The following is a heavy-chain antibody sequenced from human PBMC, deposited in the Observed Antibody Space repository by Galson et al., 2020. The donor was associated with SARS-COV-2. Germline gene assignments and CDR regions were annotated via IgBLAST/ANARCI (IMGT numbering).Heavy chain of an antibody. Sequence: GGSLRLSCAVSGFTFSSYCMNWVRQAPGKGLEWVSSINSSSSNIYYADSVKGRFTISRDNAKNSLYLQMNSLRAEDTAVYYCARGGGYDVDDWGQGTTVTVSS. V-gene: IGHV3-21*01. D-gene: IGHD2-15*01. CDR1: GFTFSSYC. J-gene: IGHJ6*02. CDR3: ARGGGYDVDD. CDR2: INSSSSNI.